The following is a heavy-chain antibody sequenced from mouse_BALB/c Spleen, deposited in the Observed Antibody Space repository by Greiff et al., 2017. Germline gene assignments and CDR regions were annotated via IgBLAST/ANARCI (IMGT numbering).Heavy chain of an antibody. V-gene: IGHV2-6-7*01. J-gene: IGHJ2*01. CDR2: IWGDGST. D-gene: IGHD1-1*01. Sequence: QVQLKQSGPGLVAPSQSLSITCTVSGFSLTGYGVNWVRQPPGKGLEWLGMIWGDGSTDYNSALKSRLSISKDNSKSQVFLKMNSLQTDDTARYYCARDGWSYGSSYEGYFDYWGQGTTLTVSS. CDR1: GFSLTGYG. CDR3: ARDGWSYGSSYEGYFDY.